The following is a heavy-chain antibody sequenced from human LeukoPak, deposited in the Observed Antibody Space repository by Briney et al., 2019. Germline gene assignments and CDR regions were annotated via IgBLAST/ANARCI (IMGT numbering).Heavy chain of an antibody. J-gene: IGHJ6*03. D-gene: IGHD2-21*01. CDR1: GGTFSSYA. CDR3: ARAYCGGDCYPVTYYYYYMDV. CDR2: IITIFGTA. V-gene: IGHV1-69*13. Sequence: SVKVSCKASGGTFSSYAISWVRQAPGQGLEWMGGIITIFGTANYAQKFQGRVTITADESTSTAYMELSSLRSEDTAVYYCARAYCGGDCYPVTYYYYYMDVWGKGTTVTVSS.